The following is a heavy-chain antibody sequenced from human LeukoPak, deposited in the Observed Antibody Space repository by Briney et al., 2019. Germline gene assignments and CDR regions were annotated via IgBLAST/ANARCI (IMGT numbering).Heavy chain of an antibody. D-gene: IGHD6-13*01. CDR1: GGSISSYY. V-gene: IGHV4-59*01. J-gene: IGHJ4*02. CDR3: ARGDIAATGADF. CDR2: IYHSGSS. Sequence: TSETLSLTCTVSGGSISSYYWCWIRQPPGRGLEWIGYIYHSGSSTCNPSPMSRVTISVDTSKNQLSLWLSSVTAADTAMYYCARGDIAATGADFWGQGTLVTVSS.